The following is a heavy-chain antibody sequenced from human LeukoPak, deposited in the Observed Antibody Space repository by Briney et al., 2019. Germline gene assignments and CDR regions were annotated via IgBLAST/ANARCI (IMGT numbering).Heavy chain of an antibody. Sequence: GGSLRLSCAASVVTFSSYAMTWVRLAPGKGLEWVSAIGGTGGDTYYADSVKGRFTISRDNPKNTLYLQMNRLRAEDTAVYYCAVDGDFRSAFNWFDPWGQGTLVTVSS. CDR1: VVTFSSYA. J-gene: IGHJ5*02. CDR2: IGGTGGDT. CDR3: AVDGDFRSAFNWFDP. V-gene: IGHV3-23*01. D-gene: IGHD3-3*01.